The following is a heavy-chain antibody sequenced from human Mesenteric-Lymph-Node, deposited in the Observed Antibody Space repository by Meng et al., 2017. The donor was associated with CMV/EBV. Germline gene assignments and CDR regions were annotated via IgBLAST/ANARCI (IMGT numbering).Heavy chain of an antibody. Sequence: GESLKISCAASGFFFSAYYMTWVRQAPGKGLEWISYISDSGDTIYYEDSVKGRFTISRDNTKNSLSLQMNSLRAEDTAVYYCARGLAVYSTTGLFDYWGQGTLVTVSS. J-gene: IGHJ4*02. V-gene: IGHV3-11*04. CDR1: GFFFSAYY. D-gene: IGHD4-11*01. CDR2: ISDSGDTI. CDR3: ARGLAVYSTTGLFDY.